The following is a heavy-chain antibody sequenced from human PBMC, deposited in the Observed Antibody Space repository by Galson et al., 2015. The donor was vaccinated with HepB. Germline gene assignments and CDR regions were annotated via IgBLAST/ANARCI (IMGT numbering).Heavy chain of an antibody. CDR2: ISSSSSYI. Sequence: SLRLSCAASGFTFSSYSMNWVRQAPGKGLEWVSSISSSSSYIYYADSVKGRFTISRDNAKNSLYLQMNSLRAEDTAVYYCASAIWFGGRDVDYWGQGTLVTVSS. CDR3: ASAIWFGGRDVDY. J-gene: IGHJ4*02. V-gene: IGHV3-21*01. CDR1: GFTFSSYS. D-gene: IGHD3-10*01.